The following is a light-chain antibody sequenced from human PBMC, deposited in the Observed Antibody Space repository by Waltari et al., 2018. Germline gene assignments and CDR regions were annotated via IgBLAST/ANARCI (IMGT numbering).Light chain of an antibody. CDR2: DAS. CDR3: QQCLTYPQA. J-gene: IGKJ5*01. CDR1: QGIRSG. V-gene: IGKV1-13*02. Sequence: AIQLTQSPSSLSASIGDRVTISCRASQGIRSGLAWYQQKPGQPPKLLIYDASTLDSGVLSRFSGSGSGTDFTLTISSLQPEDFATYYCQQCLTYPQAFGQGTRLEIK.